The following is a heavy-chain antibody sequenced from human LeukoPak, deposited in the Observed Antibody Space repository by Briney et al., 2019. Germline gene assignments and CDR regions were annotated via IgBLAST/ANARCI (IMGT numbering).Heavy chain of an antibody. CDR3: ARGDPVARRNFIAAAVHWFDP. CDR1: GYTFTSYY. J-gene: IGHJ5*02. D-gene: IGHD6-13*01. Sequence: VASVKVSCKASGYTFTSYYMHWVRQAPGQGLEWMGIINPSGGSTSYAQKFQGRVTITTDESTSTAYMELSSLRSEDTAVYYCARGDPVARRNFIAAAVHWFDPWGQGTLVTVSS. CDR2: INPSGGST. V-gene: IGHV1-46*01.